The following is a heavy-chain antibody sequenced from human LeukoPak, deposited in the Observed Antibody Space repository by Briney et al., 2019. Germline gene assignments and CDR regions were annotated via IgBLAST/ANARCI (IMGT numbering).Heavy chain of an antibody. CDR1: GGSFRCYY. Sequence: PSETLSLTCAVYGGSFRCYYWSWIRQPPGKGLEWVGEINHSGSTNYNPSLKSRLTISVDTFKNHFHQKLSPVTAADTAVYYCARGRYYGSGSYYNARFDYWGQGPLVPVPS. J-gene: IGHJ4*02. CDR3: ARGRYYGSGSYYNARFDY. V-gene: IGHV4-34*01. CDR2: INHSGST. D-gene: IGHD3-10*01.